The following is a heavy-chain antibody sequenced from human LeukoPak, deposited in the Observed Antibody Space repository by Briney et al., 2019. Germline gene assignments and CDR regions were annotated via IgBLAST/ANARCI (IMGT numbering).Heavy chain of an antibody. CDR2: IIPNFGTT. CDR3: ASDRGINCSGGSCYSIGPWVAGTENAFDI. V-gene: IGHV1-69*06. J-gene: IGHJ3*02. D-gene: IGHD2-15*01. Sequence: ASVKVSCKASGGTFSSYAINWVRQAPGQGLEWMGGIIPNFGTTSYGQKFQGRVTITADKSTSTAYMELSSLRSEDTAVYYCASDRGINCSGGSCYSIGPWVAGTENAFDIWGQGTMVTVSS. CDR1: GGTFSSYA.